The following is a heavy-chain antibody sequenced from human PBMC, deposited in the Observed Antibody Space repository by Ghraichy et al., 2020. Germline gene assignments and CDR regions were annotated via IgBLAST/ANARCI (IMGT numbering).Heavy chain of an antibody. D-gene: IGHD2/OR15-2a*01. CDR3: ARLVEGNYFHLGDS. J-gene: IGHJ4*02. Sequence: SETLSLTCAVQGHFINSGHDCWAWIRQSPGKGLEWLGSVYPTGTTYFTPSLRSRVAISIDKSRNHFSLRLASVTAADTAVYFCARLVEGNYFHLGDSWGQGTLVTVSS. V-gene: IGHV4-38-2*01. CDR2: VYPTGTT. CDR1: GHFINSGHD.